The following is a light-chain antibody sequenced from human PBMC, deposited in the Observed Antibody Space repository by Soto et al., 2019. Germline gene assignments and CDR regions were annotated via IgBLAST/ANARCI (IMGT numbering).Light chain of an antibody. J-gene: IGLJ2*01. CDR2: GDT. CDR3: QSYDSALSVYVV. V-gene: IGLV1-40*01. CDR1: SSNIGANYD. Sequence: QSVLTQPPSVSGAPGQRITISSTGTSSNIGANYDVHWYQQLPGTAPKLLIYGDTNRPSGVPDRFSGSKSGTSASLAITGLQAEDEADYYCQSYDSALSVYVVFGGGTKLTVL.